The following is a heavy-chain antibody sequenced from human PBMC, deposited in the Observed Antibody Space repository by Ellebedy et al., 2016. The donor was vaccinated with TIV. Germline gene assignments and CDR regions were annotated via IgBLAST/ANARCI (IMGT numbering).Heavy chain of an antibody. Sequence: GESLKISCAASGFTFSSYWMSWVRQAPGKGLEWVANIKYDGSEKYYADSVKGRFTISRDNSKNTLYLQMNSLRAEDTAVYYCARGNSGYDAVYLDYWGQGTLVTVSS. CDR1: GFTFSSYW. D-gene: IGHD5-12*01. V-gene: IGHV3-7*02. CDR3: ARGNSGYDAVYLDY. CDR2: IKYDGSEK. J-gene: IGHJ4*02.